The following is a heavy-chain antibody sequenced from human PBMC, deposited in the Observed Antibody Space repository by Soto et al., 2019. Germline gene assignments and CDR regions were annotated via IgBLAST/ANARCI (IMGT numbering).Heavy chain of an antibody. V-gene: IGHV1-69*02. CDR3: ARGGGADAFDI. D-gene: IGHD3-16*01. Sequence: QVQLVQSGAEVKKPGSSVKVSCKASGGTFSSYTISWVRQAPGQGLEWMGRIIPILGIANYAQKFQGRVTITADTSPSTAYMERGSLRSEDTAVYCCARGGGADAFDIWGQGTMVTVSS. CDR2: IIPILGIA. J-gene: IGHJ3*02. CDR1: GGTFSSYT.